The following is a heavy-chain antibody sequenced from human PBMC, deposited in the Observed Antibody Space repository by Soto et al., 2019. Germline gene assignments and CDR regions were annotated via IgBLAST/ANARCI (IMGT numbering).Heavy chain of an antibody. J-gene: IGHJ6*02. CDR2: IIPIFGTA. D-gene: IGHD4-17*01. CDR1: GGTFSSYA. V-gene: IGHV1-69*13. Sequence: SVQVSCKASGGTFSSYAISWVRQAPGQGLEWMGGIIPIFGTANYAQKFQGRVTITADESTSTAYMELSSLRSEDTAVYYCARVMMEIIGDYQDGRDAWGQGKTVPGPS. CDR3: ARVMMEIIGDYQDGRDA.